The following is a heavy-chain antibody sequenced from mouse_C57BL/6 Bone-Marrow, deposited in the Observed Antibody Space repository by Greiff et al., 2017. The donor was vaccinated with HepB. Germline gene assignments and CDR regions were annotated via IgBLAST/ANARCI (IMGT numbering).Heavy chain of an antibody. Sequence: QVHVKQSGAELVRPGASVTLSCKASGYTFTDYEMHWVKQTPVHGLEWIGAIDPETGGTAYNQKFKGKAILTADKSSSTAYMELRSLTSEDSAVYYCTRGGYSNYHWYFDVWGTGTTVTVSS. CDR3: TRGGYSNYHWYFDV. D-gene: IGHD2-5*01. J-gene: IGHJ1*03. V-gene: IGHV1-15*01. CDR2: IDPETGGT. CDR1: GYTFTDYE.